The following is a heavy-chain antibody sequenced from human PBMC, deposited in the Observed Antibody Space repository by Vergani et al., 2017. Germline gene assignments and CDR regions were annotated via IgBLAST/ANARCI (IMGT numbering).Heavy chain of an antibody. D-gene: IGHD6-6*01. J-gene: IGHJ5*02. CDR3: AKDLVTSSGGGWFDP. V-gene: IGHV3-9*02. CDR2: ISWNSNSI. CDR1: GFTSAGYA. Sequence: EVQLEESGGGLVLPGRSLRLSCVASGFTSAGYAMHWVRQAPGKGLEWVSGISWNSNSIGYSDSVKGRFTISRDNAKNSLYLQMNSLRAEDTALYYCAKDLVTSSGGGWFDPWGQGKLVTVSS.